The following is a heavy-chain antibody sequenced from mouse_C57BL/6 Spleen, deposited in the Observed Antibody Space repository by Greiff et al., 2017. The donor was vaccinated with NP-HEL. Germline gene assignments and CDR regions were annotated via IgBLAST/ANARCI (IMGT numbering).Heavy chain of an antibody. V-gene: IGHV3-6*01. CDR1: GYSITSGYY. CDR3: ARGDLFDY. D-gene: IGHD3-3*01. J-gene: IGHJ2*01. CDR2: ISYDGSN. Sequence: EVQRVESGPGLVKPSQSLSLTCSVTGYSITSGYYWNWIRQFPGNKLEWMGYISYDGSNNYNPSLKNRISITRDTSKNQFFLKLNSVTTEDTATYYCARGDLFDYWGQGTTLTVSS.